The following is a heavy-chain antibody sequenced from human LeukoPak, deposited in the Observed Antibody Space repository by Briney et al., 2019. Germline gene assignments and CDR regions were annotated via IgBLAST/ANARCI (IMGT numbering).Heavy chain of an antibody. D-gene: IGHD3-3*01. J-gene: IGHJ4*02. CDR3: ASRSGSTPYYFDY. CDR1: GYTFTSYR. Sequence: ASVKVSCKASGYTFTSYRISWVRQAPGQGLEWMGWISAYNGNTNYAQKFQDRVTMTTDTSTNTAYMELRSLRSDDTAVYYCASRSGSTPYYFDYWGQGTLVTVSS. CDR2: ISAYNGNT. V-gene: IGHV1-18*01.